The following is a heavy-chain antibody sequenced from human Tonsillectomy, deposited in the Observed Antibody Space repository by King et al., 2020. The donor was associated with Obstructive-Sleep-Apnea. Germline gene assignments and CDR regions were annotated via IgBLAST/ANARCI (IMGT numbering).Heavy chain of an antibody. CDR1: GFTFSNYA. J-gene: IGHJ4*02. Sequence: VQLVESGGGMVQPGGSLRLSCLGSGFTFSNYAISWVRQAPGKGLEWVSAINTRGTTFYAGSVRCRFTISRDNSRYTVNLQGNSLRAEDTALYYWAKEGGGSGIYWIDSWGQGTLVTVSS. CDR3: AKEGGGSGIYWIDS. CDR2: INTRGTT. V-gene: IGHV3-23*04. D-gene: IGHD3-10*01.